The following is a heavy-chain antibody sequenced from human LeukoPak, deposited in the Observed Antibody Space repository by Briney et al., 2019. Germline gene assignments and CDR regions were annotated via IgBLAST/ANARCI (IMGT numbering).Heavy chain of an antibody. D-gene: IGHD3-10*01. CDR2: ISSSGSTI. CDR1: GFTFSSYE. Sequence: AGRSLRLSCAASGFTFSSYEMNWVRQAPGKGLEWVSYISSSGSTIYYADSVKGRFTISRDNAKNSLYLQMNNLRAEDTAVYYCARSDPGGSLDYWGQGTLVTVSS. J-gene: IGHJ4*02. V-gene: IGHV3-48*03. CDR3: ARSDPGGSLDY.